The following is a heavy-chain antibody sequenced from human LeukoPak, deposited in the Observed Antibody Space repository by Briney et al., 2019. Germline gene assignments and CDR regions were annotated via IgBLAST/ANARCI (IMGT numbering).Heavy chain of an antibody. V-gene: IGHV1-2*06. CDR2: INPNSGGT. CDR3: ARAAAIRVYYFDY. Sequence: ASVKVSCKASGYTFTGYYMHWVRQAPGQGLEWMGRINPNSGGTNYAQKFQGRVTMTRDTSISTAYMELSRLRSDDTAVYYCARAAAIRVYYFDYWGQGTLVTVSS. D-gene: IGHD2-15*01. CDR1: GYTFTGYY. J-gene: IGHJ4*02.